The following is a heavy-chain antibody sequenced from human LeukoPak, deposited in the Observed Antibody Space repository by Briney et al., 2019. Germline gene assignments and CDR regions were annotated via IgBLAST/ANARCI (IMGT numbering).Heavy chain of an antibody. CDR1: GFTFSTYG. D-gene: IGHD2-15*01. V-gene: IGHV3-23*01. J-gene: IGHJ3*02. CDR2: ISGSGGST. CDR3: AKDPSLREGYLDGFDI. Sequence: GGSLRLSCVASGFTFSTYGMSWVRQAPGKGLEWVSAISGSGGSTYYADSVKGRFTISRDQSTNTVSLQMNSLRADDTALYYCAKDPSLREGYLDGFDIWGPGTMVTVSS.